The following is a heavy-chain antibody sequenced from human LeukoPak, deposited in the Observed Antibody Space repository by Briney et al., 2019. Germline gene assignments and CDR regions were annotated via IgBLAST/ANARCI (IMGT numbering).Heavy chain of an antibody. D-gene: IGHD5-18*01. CDR3: ARQSNSYGVDLDY. CDR1: GYTFTGYY. Sequence: ASVKVSCKASGYTFTGYYMHWVRHAPGQGLEWMGRIIPIFGTANYAQKFQGRVTITTDESTSTAYMELSSLRSEDTAVYYCARQSNSYGVDLDYWGQGTLVTVSS. V-gene: IGHV1-69*05. J-gene: IGHJ4*02. CDR2: IIPIFGTA.